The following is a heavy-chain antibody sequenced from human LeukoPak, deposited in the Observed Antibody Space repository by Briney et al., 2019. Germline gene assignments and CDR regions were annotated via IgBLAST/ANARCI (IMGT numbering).Heavy chain of an antibody. V-gene: IGHV3-74*01. Sequence: PGGSLRLSCAASGFTFSNYWMHWVRQAPGKGLVWVSRINGDGSRTNYADSVKGRFTISRDNAKNTLYLQMSILRVEDTALYYCARGFGAPAPWGQGTLVTVSS. CDR3: ARGFGAPAP. CDR2: INGDGSRT. D-gene: IGHD3-3*01. J-gene: IGHJ5*02. CDR1: GFTFSNYW.